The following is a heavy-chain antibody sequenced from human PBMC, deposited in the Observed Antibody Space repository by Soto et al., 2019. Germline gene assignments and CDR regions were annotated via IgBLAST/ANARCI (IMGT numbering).Heavy chain of an antibody. Sequence: GGSLRLSCSACGFTFSSYGMHWVRQAPGKGLEWVAVISYDGSNKYYADSVKGRFTISRDNSKNTLYLQMNSLRAEDTAVYYCAKDYSPTYYDFWSGYSTWFDPWGQGTLVTVSS. CDR1: GFTFSSYG. J-gene: IGHJ5*02. V-gene: IGHV3-30*18. CDR3: AKDYSPTYYDFWSGYSTWFDP. CDR2: ISYDGSNK. D-gene: IGHD3-3*01.